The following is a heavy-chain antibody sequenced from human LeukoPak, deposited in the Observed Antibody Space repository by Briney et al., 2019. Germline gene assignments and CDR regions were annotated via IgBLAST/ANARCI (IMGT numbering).Heavy chain of an antibody. D-gene: IGHD3-22*01. CDR3: ARDGISMIA. CDR2: IYTSGST. Sequence: SQTLSLTCTVSGGSISSGSYYWSWIRQPAGKGLEWIGRIYTSGSTNYNPSLKSRVTISRDTSKNQFSLKLSSVTAADTAVYYRARDGISMIAWGQGTLVTVSS. J-gene: IGHJ5*02. V-gene: IGHV4-61*02. CDR1: GGSISSGSYY.